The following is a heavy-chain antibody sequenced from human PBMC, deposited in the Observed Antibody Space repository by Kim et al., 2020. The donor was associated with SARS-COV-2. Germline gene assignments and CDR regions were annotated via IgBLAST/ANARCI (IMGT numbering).Heavy chain of an antibody. V-gene: IGHV3-7*01. D-gene: IGHD3-22*01. J-gene: IGHJ6*02. CDR2: IMQDGSET. CDR3: ARLKHYYDSNNYYYYYGMDV. Sequence: GGSLRLSCAASGFTFSSYWMSWVRQAPGKGLEWVANIMQDGSETYYVDSVKGRFTISRDNAKNSVYLQMNSPRAEDTAVYFCARLKHYYDSNNYYYYYGMDVWGQGTTVTVSS. CDR1: GFTFSSYW.